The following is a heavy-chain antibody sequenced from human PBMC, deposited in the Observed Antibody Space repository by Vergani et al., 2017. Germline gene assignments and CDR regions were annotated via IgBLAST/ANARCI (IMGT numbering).Heavy chain of an antibody. V-gene: IGHV4-59*13. Sequence: QVQLEESGPGLVKPSETLSLTCTVSGGYFNTYYWRWIRQSPGKGLEWIGYIYSTGSTNYNPSLNSRVTMSVDTSKNQFSLKLRSVTAADTAVYFCARVMYRDEASTGYRLEGMDIWGQGTTVTISS. D-gene: IGHD3-9*01. CDR3: ARVMYRDEASTGYRLEGMDI. J-gene: IGHJ6*02. CDR1: GGYFNTYY. CDR2: IYSTGST.